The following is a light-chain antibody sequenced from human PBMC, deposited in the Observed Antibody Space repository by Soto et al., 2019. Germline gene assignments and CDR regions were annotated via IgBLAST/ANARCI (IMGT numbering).Light chain of an antibody. Sequence: IQLTQSPSSLSASVGDSVTITCRASQGISRYLSWYQQQPRRAPKPLISAASTLQTGVPSRFSGSGSGTDFTLTISSLQPEDFATYYCQQGKSVPFTFGGGTKVDIK. CDR3: QQGKSVPFT. V-gene: IGKV1-9*01. CDR1: QGISRY. J-gene: IGKJ4*01. CDR2: AAS.